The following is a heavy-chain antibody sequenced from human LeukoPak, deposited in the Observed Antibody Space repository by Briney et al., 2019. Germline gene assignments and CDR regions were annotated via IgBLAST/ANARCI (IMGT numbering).Heavy chain of an antibody. CDR1: GFTFSSYS. Sequence: GGSLRLSCAASGFTFSSYSMNWVRQAPGKGLEWVSSISRSSSYIYYADSVKGRFTISRDNAKNSLYLQMNSLRAEDTAVYYCARDRSAPLLDPYSSSSWVDWFDPWGQGTLVTVSS. CDR3: ARDRSAPLLDPYSSSSWVDWFDP. V-gene: IGHV3-21*01. CDR2: ISRSSSYI. J-gene: IGHJ5*02. D-gene: IGHD6-6*01.